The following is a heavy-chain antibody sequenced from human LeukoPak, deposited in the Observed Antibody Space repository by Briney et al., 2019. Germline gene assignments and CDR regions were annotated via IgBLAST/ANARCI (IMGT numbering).Heavy chain of an antibody. Sequence: ASETLSLTCTVSGVSLDGGDYYWSWIRQPPGKGLEWIGFIYYRGGTSYNPSLNSRLFISVDTSKSQFSLKLTSVTAADTAVYYCARDYFGLGGIDSWGQGALVTVSS. V-gene: IGHV4-30-4*01. CDR2: IYYRGGT. CDR1: GVSLDGGDYY. D-gene: IGHD3-16*01. J-gene: IGHJ4*02. CDR3: ARDYFGLGGIDS.